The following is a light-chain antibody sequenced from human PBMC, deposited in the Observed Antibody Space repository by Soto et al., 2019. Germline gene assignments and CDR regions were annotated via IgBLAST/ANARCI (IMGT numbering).Light chain of an antibody. CDR3: SSYTSSRTVV. CDR1: SSDIGGYNY. CDR2: DVS. Sequence: QSVLTQPASVSGSPGQSITISCTGTSSDIGGYNYVSWYQQHPGKAPKLMIYDVSSRPSGVSNRFSGSKSGNTASLTFSGLQAEDEADYYCSSYTSSRTVVFGGGTKVTVL. J-gene: IGLJ2*01. V-gene: IGLV2-14*01.